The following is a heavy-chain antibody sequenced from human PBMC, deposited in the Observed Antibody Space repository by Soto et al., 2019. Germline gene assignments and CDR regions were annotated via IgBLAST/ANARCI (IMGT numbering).Heavy chain of an antibody. CDR1: GFTFRSYA. D-gene: IGHD2-2*01. J-gene: IGHJ4*02. Sequence: QVQLVESGGGVVQPGRSLRLSCAASGFTFRSYAMHWVRQAPGKGLEWVAVISYDESNKNYADSVKGRFTISRDNSKNTMYLQMNSMRAEDTAVYYCEGYCSSRNSRFDYWGLGTLVTVSS. V-gene: IGHV3-30-3*01. CDR3: EGYCSSRNSRFDY. CDR2: ISYDESNK.